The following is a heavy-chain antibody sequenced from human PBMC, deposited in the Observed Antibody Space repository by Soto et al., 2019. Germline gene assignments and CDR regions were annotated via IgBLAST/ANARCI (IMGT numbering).Heavy chain of an antibody. V-gene: IGHV4-4*02. J-gene: IGHJ5*02. D-gene: IGHD6-13*01. Sequence: QVQLQESGPGLVQPSGTLSLTCAVSGDSINNSHWWSWVRQTPGKGLEWIGETYHSGTTNYNPSLKNRVTISIAKSKNQFSLKMNSVTAADTAVYYCAREVNSSPARGPNWFDPWGQGTLVTVSS. CDR3: AREVNSSPARGPNWFDP. CDR1: GDSINNSHW. CDR2: TYHSGTT.